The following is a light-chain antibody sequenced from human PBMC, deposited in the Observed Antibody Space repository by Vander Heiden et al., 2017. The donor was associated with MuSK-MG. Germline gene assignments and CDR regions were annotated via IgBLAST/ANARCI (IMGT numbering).Light chain of an antibody. Sequence: SSPLPPDPSVFVALGQTVIITCQGDSLRTYSAGWYQQKPGQAPLLLIYGKNNRPSGIPDRFSGSTSGNTASLTISGTQAEDEADYYCNARDSSGDRSVFGTGTTVTV. CDR2: GKN. J-gene: IGLJ1*01. CDR1: SLRTYS. V-gene: IGLV3-19*01. CDR3: NARDSSGDRSV.